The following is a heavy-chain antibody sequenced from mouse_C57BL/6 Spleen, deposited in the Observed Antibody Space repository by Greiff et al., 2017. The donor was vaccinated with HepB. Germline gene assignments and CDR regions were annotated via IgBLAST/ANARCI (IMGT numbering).Heavy chain of an antibody. Sequence: VKLQESGPELVKPGASVKISCKASGYAFSSSWMNWVKQRPGKGLEWIGRIYPGDGDTNYNGKFKGKATLTADKSSSTAYMQLSSLTSEDSAVYFCARSRIITTVVARDYYFDYWGQGTTLTVSS. J-gene: IGHJ2*01. D-gene: IGHD1-1*01. CDR2: IYPGDGDT. CDR3: ARSRIITTVVARDYYFDY. CDR1: GYAFSSSW. V-gene: IGHV1-82*01.